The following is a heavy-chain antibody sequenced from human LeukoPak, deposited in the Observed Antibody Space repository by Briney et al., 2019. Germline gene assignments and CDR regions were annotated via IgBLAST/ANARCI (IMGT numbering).Heavy chain of an antibody. V-gene: IGHV4-61*01. CDR1: GGSVSSGTYY. J-gene: IGHJ6*02. CDR3: ARDSTTIYGLDV. CDR2: IYYSGST. Sequence: PSETLSLTCTVSGGSVSSGTYYWSWIRQPPGKGLEWIGYIYYSGSTNYNPSLKSRVTISVDTSKNQFSLKMRFVTAADTAVYYCARDSTTIYGLDVWGQGTTVTVSS. D-gene: IGHD4-17*01.